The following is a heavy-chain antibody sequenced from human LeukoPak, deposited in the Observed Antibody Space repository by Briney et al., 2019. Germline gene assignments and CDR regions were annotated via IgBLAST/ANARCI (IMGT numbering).Heavy chain of an antibody. V-gene: IGHV3-23*01. CDR1: GFTFSSYS. D-gene: IGHD2-21*02. Sequence: PGGSLRLSCAASGFTFSSYSMNWVRQAPGKGLEWASAISGSGGATYYADSVKGRFTISRDNSKNTLYLQLNSLRAEDTAVYYCAKHRRSTLVTAYFDSWGQGTLVTVSS. J-gene: IGHJ4*02. CDR2: ISGSGGAT. CDR3: AKHRRSTLVTAYFDS.